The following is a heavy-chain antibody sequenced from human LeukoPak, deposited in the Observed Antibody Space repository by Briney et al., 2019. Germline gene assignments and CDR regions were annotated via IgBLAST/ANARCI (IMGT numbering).Heavy chain of an antibody. J-gene: IGHJ4*02. CDR3: ARERLAAAGLRY. V-gene: IGHV1-46*01. CDR1: GYTFTSYY. CDR2: INPSGGST. D-gene: IGHD6-13*01. Sequence: ASVKVSCKASGYTFTSYYMHWVRQAPGQGLEWMGIINPSGGSTSYAQKFQGRVTMTGDTSTSTVYMELSSLRSEDTAVYYCARERLAAAGLRYWGQGTLVTVSS.